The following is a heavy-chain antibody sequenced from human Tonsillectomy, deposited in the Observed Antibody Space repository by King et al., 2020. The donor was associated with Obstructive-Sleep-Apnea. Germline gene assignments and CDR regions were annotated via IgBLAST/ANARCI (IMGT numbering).Heavy chain of an antibody. Sequence: QLQESGPGLVKPSETLSLTCTVSGDSFNSNNYYWGWIRQPPGKGLGGIGSIYYSGSTFYNPSLKSRVTISLDTSKNQFSLKLSSVTAADTAIYYCAREHSGQKADYWGQGTLVTVSS. CDR3: AREHSGQKADY. CDR2: IYYSGST. V-gene: IGHV4-39*07. J-gene: IGHJ4*02. D-gene: IGHD5-12*01. CDR1: GDSFNSNNYY.